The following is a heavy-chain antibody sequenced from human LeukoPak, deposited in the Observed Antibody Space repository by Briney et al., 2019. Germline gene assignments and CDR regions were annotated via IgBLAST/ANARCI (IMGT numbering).Heavy chain of an antibody. CDR3: ARREPHADL. D-gene: IGHD1-14*01. CDR1: GFDLSTYE. CDR2: ITISGHTK. J-gene: IGHJ5*02. V-gene: IGHV3-48*03. Sequence: GGSLRLSCAASGFDLSTYEMNWVRQAPGKGLEWIADITISGHTKNYADSVKGRFSISRDNARTSLYLQMHSLRVEDTGVYYCARREPHADLWGQGTLVTVSS.